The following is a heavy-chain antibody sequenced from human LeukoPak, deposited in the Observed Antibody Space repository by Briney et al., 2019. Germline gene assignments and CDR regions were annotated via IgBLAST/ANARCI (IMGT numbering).Heavy chain of an antibody. CDR3: ATKQWLAPPPDS. CDR1: GFTFSKYW. J-gene: IGHJ4*02. Sequence: GGSPRLSCAASGFTFSKYWMLWVRQAPGKGLESVSRINPDGTVTTYADSVKGRFTVSRDNADNTMFLQMNSVRDEDTDVYYCATKQWLAPPPDSWGQGTPVTVSS. CDR2: INPDGTVT. V-gene: IGHV3-74*01. D-gene: IGHD6-19*01.